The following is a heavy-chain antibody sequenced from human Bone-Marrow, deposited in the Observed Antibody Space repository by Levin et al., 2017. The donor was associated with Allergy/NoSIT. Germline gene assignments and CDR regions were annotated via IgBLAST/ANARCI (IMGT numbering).Heavy chain of an antibody. Sequence: PGGSLRLSCAASGFTFNNAWLSWVRQAPGKGLEWLGRINTNTDGGTTDYAAPVKGRFTISRDDSTSTLSLQMNSLRTEDTAVYFCTTYGSGSFQDWGQGTLVTVSS. CDR3: TTYGSGSFQD. J-gene: IGHJ1*01. D-gene: IGHD3-10*01. CDR1: GFTFNNAW. V-gene: IGHV3-15*01. CDR2: INTNTDGGTT.